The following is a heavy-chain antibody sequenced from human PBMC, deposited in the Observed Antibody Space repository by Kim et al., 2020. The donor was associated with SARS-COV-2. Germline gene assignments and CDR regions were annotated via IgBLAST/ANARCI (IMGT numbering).Heavy chain of an antibody. CDR2: IYYSGST. CDR3: ATTQIGREADFDY. Sequence: SETLSLTCTVSGGSISSSSYYWGWIRQPPGKGLEWIGSIYYSGSTYYNPSLKSRVTISVDTSKNQFSLKLSSVTAADTAVYYCATTQIGREADFDYWGQGTLVTVSS. CDR1: GGSISSSSYY. D-gene: IGHD1-26*01. J-gene: IGHJ4*02. V-gene: IGHV4-39*01.